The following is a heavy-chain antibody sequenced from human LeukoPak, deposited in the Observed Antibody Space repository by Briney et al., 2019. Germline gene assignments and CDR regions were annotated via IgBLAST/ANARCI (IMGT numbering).Heavy chain of an antibody. CDR3: ARLTMVRTVIITIDY. J-gene: IGHJ4*02. D-gene: IGHD3-10*01. CDR2: IYPGDSDT. V-gene: IGHV5-51*01. CDR1: GYSFANYW. Sequence: GESLKISCKASGYSFANYWIGWVRQMPGNGLECMGIIYPGDSDTRYSPSFQGQVTISADKSISTAYLQCSSLKASDTAMYYCARLTMVRTVIITIDYWGQGTLVAVSS.